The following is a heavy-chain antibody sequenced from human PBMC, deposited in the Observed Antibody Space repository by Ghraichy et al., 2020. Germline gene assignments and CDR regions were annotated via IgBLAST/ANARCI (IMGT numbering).Heavy chain of an antibody. CDR3: AKGHLGYCSSTSCYFLDY. CDR1: GFTFSSYA. J-gene: IGHJ4*02. V-gene: IGHV3-23*01. Sequence: GGSLRLSCAASGFTFSSYAMSWVRQAPGKGLEWVSAISGSGGSTYYADSVKGRFTISRDNSKNTLYLQMNSLRAEDTAVYYCAKGHLGYCSSTSCYFLDYWGQGTLVTVSS. CDR2: ISGSGGST. D-gene: IGHD2-2*01.